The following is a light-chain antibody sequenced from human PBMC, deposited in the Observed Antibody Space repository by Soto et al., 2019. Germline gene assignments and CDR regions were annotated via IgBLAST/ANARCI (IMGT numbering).Light chain of an antibody. Sequence: QLVLTQSPSASASLGASVELTCTLSSGHSSYAIAWHQQRPEKGPRYLMKLNSDGSHSKGDGIPDRFSGSSSGAERYLTISSLQSEDEADYYCQTWGTGIRVFGGGTKLTVL. CDR2: LNSDGSH. V-gene: IGLV4-69*01. CDR3: QTWGTGIRV. CDR1: SGHSSYA. J-gene: IGLJ3*02.